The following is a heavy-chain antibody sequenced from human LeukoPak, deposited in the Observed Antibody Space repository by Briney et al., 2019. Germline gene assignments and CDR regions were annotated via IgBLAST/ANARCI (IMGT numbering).Heavy chain of an antibody. J-gene: IGHJ4*02. CDR3: ARDLVAGTNY. V-gene: IGHV4-59*12. Sequence: PSETLSLTCTVSGGSISSYYWSWIRQPPGKGLEWIGEIYHSGSTNYNPSLKSRVTISVDKSKNQFSLKLSSVTAADTAVYYCARDLVAGTNYWGQGTLVTVSS. CDR2: IYHSGST. D-gene: IGHD6-19*01. CDR1: GGSISSYY.